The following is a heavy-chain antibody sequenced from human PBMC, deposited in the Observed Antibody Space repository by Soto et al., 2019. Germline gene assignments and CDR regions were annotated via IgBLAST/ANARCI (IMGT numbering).Heavy chain of an antibody. CDR1: DDSITGGGYF. CDR3: ARGGSGTFHV. CDR2: TYYRGNT. J-gene: IGHJ4*02. Sequence: QVQLQESGPGLVKPSKTLTLTCTVSDDSITGGGYFWTWIRQLPGKGLEWLGSTYYRGNTFYNPSLMSRGIIFLDPSQRRVSLRVTSVTAADKAIYFCARGGSGTFHVWGQGTLVIVSS. V-gene: IGHV4-31*02. D-gene: IGHD3-10*01.